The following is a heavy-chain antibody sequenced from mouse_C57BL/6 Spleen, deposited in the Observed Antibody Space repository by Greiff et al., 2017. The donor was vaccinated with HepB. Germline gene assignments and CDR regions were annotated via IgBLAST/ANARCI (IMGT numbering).Heavy chain of an antibody. D-gene: IGHD1-1*01. J-gene: IGHJ2*01. Sequence: QVHVKQSGPELVKPGASVKLSCKASGYTFTSYDINWVKQRPGQGLEWIGWIYPRDGSTKYNEKFKGKATLTVDTSSSTAYMELHSLTSEDSAVYFCARITTVVATDYFDYWGQGTTLTVSS. CDR1: GYTFTSYD. CDR2: IYPRDGST. CDR3: ARITTVVATDYFDY. V-gene: IGHV1-85*01.